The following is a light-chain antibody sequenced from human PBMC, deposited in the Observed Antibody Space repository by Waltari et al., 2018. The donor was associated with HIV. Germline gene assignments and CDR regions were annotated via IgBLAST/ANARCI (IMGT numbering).Light chain of an antibody. V-gene: IGLV6-57*04. CDR2: EDY. CDR1: SGSIARNY. J-gene: IGLJ3*02. Sequence: HSVSKSPGKTVTISCTRSSGSIARNYVQWYQQRPGSAPNSVIFEDYQRPSGVPDRFSGSIDNSSNSASLTISGLKTEDEADYYCQSYDSSNYWVFGGGTKLTVL. CDR3: QSYDSSNYWV.